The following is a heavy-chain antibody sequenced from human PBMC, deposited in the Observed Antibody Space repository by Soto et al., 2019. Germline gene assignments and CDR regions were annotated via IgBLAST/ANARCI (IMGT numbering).Heavy chain of an antibody. V-gene: IGHV3-23*01. D-gene: IGHD5-12*01. Sequence: EVQLLESGGGLVQPGGSLRLSCAASGFTFSSYAMSWVRQAPGKGLEWVSAISGSGGSTYYADSVKGRFTISRDNSKTTLYLQMISLRGEDAAVYYCEKDWTVATVVHAFGSWGQGTMVTVSS. J-gene: IGHJ3*02. CDR3: EKDWTVATVVHAFGS. CDR2: ISGSGGST. CDR1: GFTFSSYA.